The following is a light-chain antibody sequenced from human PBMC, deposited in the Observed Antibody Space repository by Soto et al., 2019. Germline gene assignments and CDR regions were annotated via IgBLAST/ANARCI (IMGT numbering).Light chain of an antibody. J-gene: IGKJ4*01. Sequence: DIQLTQSPSFLSASVGDRLTITCRASQDIRTSLAWYQQKPGKAPNLLIYTVSTLQSGVPSRFSGSRSGTAYSLTISSLQPEDFATYYYQQFNSSPFTFGGGTKVEI. CDR1: QDIRTS. CDR2: TVS. CDR3: QQFNSSPFT. V-gene: IGKV1-9*01.